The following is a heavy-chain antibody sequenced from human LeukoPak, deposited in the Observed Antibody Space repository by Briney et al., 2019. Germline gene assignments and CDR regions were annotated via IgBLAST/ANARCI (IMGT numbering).Heavy chain of an antibody. CDR1: GYTFTSCG. CDR3: ARIETEDYGDYEGLSWPLGY. D-gene: IGHD4-17*01. CDR2: ISAYNGNT. Sequence: ASVTVSCKASGYTFTSCGISWVRQAPGQGLGWMGWISAYNGNTNYAQKLQGRVTMTTDTSTSTAYMELRSLRSDDTAVYYCARIETEDYGDYEGLSWPLGYWGQGTLVTVSS. V-gene: IGHV1-18*01. J-gene: IGHJ4*02.